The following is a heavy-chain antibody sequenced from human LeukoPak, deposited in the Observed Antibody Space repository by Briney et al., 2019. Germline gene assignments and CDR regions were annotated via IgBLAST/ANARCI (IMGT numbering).Heavy chain of an antibody. CDR2: IKSKTDGGTT. V-gene: IGHV3-15*01. CDR3: TREYKKDGIAAAGS. D-gene: IGHD6-13*01. Sequence: GGSLRLSCAASGFTFGNAWMSWVRQAPGKGLEWVGRIKSKTDGGTTDYAAPVKGRFTISRDESKNTLYLQMNSLKTEDTAVYYCTREYKKDGIAAAGSWGQGTLVTVSS. J-gene: IGHJ5*02. CDR1: GFTFGNAW.